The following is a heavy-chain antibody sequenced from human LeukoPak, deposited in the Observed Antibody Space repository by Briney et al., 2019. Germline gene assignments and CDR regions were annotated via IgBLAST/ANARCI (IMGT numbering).Heavy chain of an antibody. J-gene: IGHJ5*02. V-gene: IGHV3-21*01. CDR1: GFTFSTDG. CDR3: ANVQTVGVKSFEH. CDR2: ISPDSTFI. D-gene: IGHD1-26*01. Sequence: PGGSLRLSCAGSGFTFSTDGMNWVRQAPGKGLEWVSSISPDSTFIPQADSVKGRFTISRDNAKNSLYLQMESLRVEDTAVYYCANVQTVGVKSFEHWGQGTLVTVSS.